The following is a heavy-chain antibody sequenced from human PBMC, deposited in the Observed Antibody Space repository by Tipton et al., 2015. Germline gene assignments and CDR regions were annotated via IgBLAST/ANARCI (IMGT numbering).Heavy chain of an antibody. CDR2: IYYSGST. CDR1: GDSISSVAYY. Sequence: TLSLTCTVPGDSISSVAYYWSWIRQHPGRGLEWIGNIYYSGSTYYNPSLKSRLTMSVDTSKNHFSLKLNSVTAADTALYFCARAGTTTFDPWGQGTLVTVSP. J-gene: IGHJ5*02. V-gene: IGHV4-31*03. CDR3: ARAGTTTFDP. D-gene: IGHD1-7*01.